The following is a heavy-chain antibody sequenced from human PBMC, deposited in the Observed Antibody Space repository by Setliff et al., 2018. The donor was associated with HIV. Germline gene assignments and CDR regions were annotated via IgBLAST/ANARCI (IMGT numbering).Heavy chain of an antibody. V-gene: IGHV4-39*01. CDR2: IYITGST. D-gene: IGHD5-12*01. CDR3: ARQRDPPGFRLIYYYYYMDV. Sequence: SETLSLTCSVSGGSINRGTYYWTWIRQSAGKGLEWIGHIYITGSTYYNPSLKSRVTISVDTSKNQFSLKLSSVTAADTGVYYCARQRDPPGFRLIYYYYYMDVWGKGTTVTVSS. CDR1: GGSINRGTYY. J-gene: IGHJ6*03.